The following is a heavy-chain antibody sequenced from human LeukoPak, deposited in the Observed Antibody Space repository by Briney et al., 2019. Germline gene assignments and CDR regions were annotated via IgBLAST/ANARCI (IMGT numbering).Heavy chain of an antibody. CDR3: AKGPKRYFDWLGNWFDP. J-gene: IGHJ5*02. D-gene: IGHD3-9*01. Sequence: GRSLRLSCAASGFTFDDYAMHWVRQAPGKGLEWVSGISWNSGSIGYADSVKGRFTISRDNAKNSLYLQMNSLKAEDMALYYRAKGPKRYFDWLGNWFDPWGQGTLVTVSS. CDR1: GFTFDDYA. V-gene: IGHV3-9*03. CDR2: ISWNSGSI.